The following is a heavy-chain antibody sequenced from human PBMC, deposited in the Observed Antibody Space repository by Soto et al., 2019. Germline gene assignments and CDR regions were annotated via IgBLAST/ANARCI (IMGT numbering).Heavy chain of an antibody. CDR3: AKRRGAGGHFDY. Sequence: DVQLLESGGGLVQPEGSLRLSCAASGFTFSSYAMGWVRQGPGKGLEWVAVVSIGGSTHYADSVRDRFTISRDNSKNTLSLQMNSLTAEATAVYFCAKRRGAGGHFDYWGQGALVTVSS. CDR1: GFTFSSYA. J-gene: IGHJ4*02. V-gene: IGHV3-23*01. D-gene: IGHD2-15*01. CDR2: VSIGGST.